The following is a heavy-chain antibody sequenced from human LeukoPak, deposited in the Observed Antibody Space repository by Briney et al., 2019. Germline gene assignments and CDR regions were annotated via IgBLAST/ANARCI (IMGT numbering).Heavy chain of an antibody. J-gene: IGHJ4*02. CDR3: AKEGAPALTGTGPPGY. V-gene: IGHV3-30*04. Sequence: PGGSLRLSCSASGFTFSSYAMHWVRQAPGKGLEWVAVISYDGSNKYYADSVKGRFTISRDNSKNTLYLQMNSLRAEDTAVYYCAKEGAPALTGTGPPGYWGQGTLVTVSS. CDR2: ISYDGSNK. CDR1: GFTFSSYA. D-gene: IGHD1-20*01.